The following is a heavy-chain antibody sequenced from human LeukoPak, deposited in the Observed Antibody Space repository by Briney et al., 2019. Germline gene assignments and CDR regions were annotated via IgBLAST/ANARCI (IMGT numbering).Heavy chain of an antibody. CDR2: ISSNGGST. V-gene: IGHV3-64*01. CDR3: ARSGGSPWAYYFDY. D-gene: IGHD1-26*01. Sequence: HPGGSLRLSCAASGFTFSSYALHWARQTPGKGLEYVSAISSNGGSTYYANSVKGRFTISRDNSKNTLYLQMGSLRAEDMAVYYCARSGGSPWAYYFDYWGQGTLVTVSS. CDR1: GFTFSSYA. J-gene: IGHJ4*02.